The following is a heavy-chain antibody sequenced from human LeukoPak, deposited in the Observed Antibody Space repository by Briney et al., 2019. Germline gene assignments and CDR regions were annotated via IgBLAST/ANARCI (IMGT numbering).Heavy chain of an antibody. CDR1: GGSVSSSSYY. Sequence: SETLSLTCTVTGGSVSSSSYYWGWIRQPPGKGLEWIGSIYYSGSTYYNPSLKSRVTISVDTSKNQFSLRLSSVTAADTAVYYCAGHGGAARAFDYWGQGTLVTVSS. CDR3: AGHGGAARAFDY. V-gene: IGHV4-39*01. J-gene: IGHJ4*02. D-gene: IGHD6-6*01. CDR2: IYYSGST.